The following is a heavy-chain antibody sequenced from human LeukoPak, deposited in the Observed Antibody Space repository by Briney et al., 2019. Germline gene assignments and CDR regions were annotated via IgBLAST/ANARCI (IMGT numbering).Heavy chain of an antibody. CDR3: AKGSGSGWYGWFAP. V-gene: IGHV3-23*01. D-gene: IGHD6-19*01. CDR2: IDASGGST. CDR1: GFTFSSYA. Sequence: GGSLRLSCAASGFTFSSYAMTWVRQAPGKGLEGVSSIDASGGSTYYADPVKGRFTISRDNSKNTFFLQMNTLRAADTAVYYCAKGSGSGWYGWFAPWGQGTLVTVSS. J-gene: IGHJ5*02.